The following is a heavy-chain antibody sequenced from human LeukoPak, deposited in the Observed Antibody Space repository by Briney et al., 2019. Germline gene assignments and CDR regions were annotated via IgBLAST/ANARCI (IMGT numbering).Heavy chain of an antibody. J-gene: IGHJ4*02. D-gene: IGHD3-10*01. V-gene: IGHV3-23*01. CDR2: ISGSGDSS. CDR3: AKDYGSGSYIDY. Sequence: GGSLRLSCAASGFTFSSYAMSWVRQAPGKGLEWVSVISGSGDSSYYADSVKGRFTISRDNSKNTLFLQMNSLRAEDTAVYYCAKDYGSGSYIDYWGQGTLVTVSS. CDR1: GFTFSSYA.